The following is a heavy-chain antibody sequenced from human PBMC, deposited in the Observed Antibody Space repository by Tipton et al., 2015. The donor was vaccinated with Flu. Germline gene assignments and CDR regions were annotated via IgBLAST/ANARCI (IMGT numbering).Heavy chain of an antibody. CDR2: IYHSEST. CDR3: AREFGNCSGGSCYSYKHYYGMDV. V-gene: IGHV4-38-2*02. D-gene: IGHD2-15*01. CDR1: GYSISSGYY. Sequence: TLSLTCTVSGYSISSGYYWGWIRQPPGKGLEWIGSIYHSESTYYNPSLKSRVTMSVDASKNQFSLKLSSVTAADTAVYYCAREFGNCSGGSCYSYKHYYGMDVWCQGTTVTVSS. J-gene: IGHJ6*02.